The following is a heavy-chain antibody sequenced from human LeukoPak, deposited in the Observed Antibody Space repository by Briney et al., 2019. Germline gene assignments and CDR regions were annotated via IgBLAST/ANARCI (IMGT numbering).Heavy chain of an antibody. CDR1: GGSINSGDYY. D-gene: IGHD3-3*01. Sequence: SETLSLTCTVSGGSINSGDYYWSWIRQPPGKGLEWIGYIYYSGSTHYNPSLKSRVTISVDTSKNQFSLKLSSVTAADTAVYYCARKLRFLEWLPYARWFDLWGRGTLVTVSS. V-gene: IGHV4-30-4*08. CDR2: IYYSGST. J-gene: IGHJ5*02. CDR3: ARKLRFLEWLPYARWFDL.